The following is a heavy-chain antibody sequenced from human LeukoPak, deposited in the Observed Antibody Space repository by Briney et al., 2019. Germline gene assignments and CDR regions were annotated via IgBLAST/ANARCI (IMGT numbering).Heavy chain of an antibody. CDR3: AREAGYCSGGSCSPPGDY. CDR1: GYTFTGYY. J-gene: IGHJ4*02. D-gene: IGHD2-15*01. Sequence: GASVNVSFKASGYTFTGYYMHWVRQAPGQGLEWMGWISASNGNTNYAQKLQGRVTMTTDTSTSTAYMELRSLRTEDTAVYYCAREAGYCSGGSCSPPGDYWGQGTLVTVSS. CDR2: ISASNGNT. V-gene: IGHV1-18*04.